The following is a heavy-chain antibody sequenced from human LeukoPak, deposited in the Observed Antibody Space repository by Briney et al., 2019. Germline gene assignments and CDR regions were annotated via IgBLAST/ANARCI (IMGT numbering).Heavy chain of an antibody. Sequence: SGNLSLTCAVSGGSISSSNWWSWVRQPPGKGLEWIGEIYHTGNTYYNPSLKSRVTISMDTSKNEFSLKLRSVTAADTAAYYCAGKYYYDSSGYFYVDYWGQGTLVTVSS. J-gene: IGHJ4*02. CDR1: GGSISSSNW. V-gene: IGHV4-4*02. CDR2: IYHTGNT. D-gene: IGHD3-22*01. CDR3: AGKYYYDSSGYFYVDY.